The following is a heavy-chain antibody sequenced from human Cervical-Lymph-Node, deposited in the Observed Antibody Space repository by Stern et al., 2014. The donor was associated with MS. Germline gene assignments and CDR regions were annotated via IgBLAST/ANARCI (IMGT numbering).Heavy chain of an antibody. CDR2: IRADSDNT. CDR3: ARDLLDSRNPFDI. J-gene: IGHJ3*02. Sequence: QVQLMQSGAEVKKPGASVKVSCKASGYTFTSYGISWVRQAPGQGLEWMGLIRADSDNTNYAQKVQGRVTMTTDTSTNTAYMELRSLRSDDTAVYYCARDLLDSRNPFDIWGQGTMVTVSS. V-gene: IGHV1-18*01. CDR1: GYTFTSYG. D-gene: IGHD3-22*01.